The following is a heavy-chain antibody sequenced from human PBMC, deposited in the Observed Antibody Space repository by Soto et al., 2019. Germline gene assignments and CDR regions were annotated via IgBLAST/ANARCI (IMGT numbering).Heavy chain of an antibody. CDR1: GFTFSNYG. CDR2: ILYDGINK. V-gene: IGHV3-30*18. J-gene: IGHJ4*02. CDR3: AKEWMVAATLFAY. D-gene: IGHD2-15*01. Sequence: QVRLVESGGGVVQPGRSLRLSCAASGFTFSNYGMHWVRQAPGKGLEWVAVILYDGINKYYADSVKGRFTISRDNSKSTLYLQMNSLRTEDTAVYYCAKEWMVAATLFAYWGQGTLVTVSS.